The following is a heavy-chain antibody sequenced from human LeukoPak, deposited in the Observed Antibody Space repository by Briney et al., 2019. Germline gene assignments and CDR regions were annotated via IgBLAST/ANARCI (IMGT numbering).Heavy chain of an antibody. CDR1: RFSFDDYA. CDR3: AKGPPMDTAHPIGYYYYMDV. D-gene: IGHD5-18*01. J-gene: IGHJ6*03. Sequence: GGSLRLSCAASRFSFDDYAMHWVRQAPGKGLEWVSGIGWNSGSMGYADSVKGRFTISRDNAKNSLYLQMNSLRAEDTAVYYCAKGPPMDTAHPIGYYYYMDVWGKGTTVTVSS. CDR2: IGWNSGSM. V-gene: IGHV3-9*01.